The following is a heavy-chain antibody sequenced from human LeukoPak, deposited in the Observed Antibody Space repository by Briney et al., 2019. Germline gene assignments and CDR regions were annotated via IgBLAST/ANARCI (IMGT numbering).Heavy chain of an antibody. CDR2: ISSSSSHI. D-gene: IGHD6-19*01. CDR1: GFTFSSYT. Sequence: GGSLRLSCAASGFTFSSYTMNWVRQAPGKGLEWVSSISSSSSHIYYTDSVKGRFTISRDNAKTSLNLQVNSLRAEDTAVYYCARGDKSSGWYFLDYWGRGTLVTVSS. V-gene: IGHV3-21*01. J-gene: IGHJ4*02. CDR3: ARGDKSSGWYFLDY.